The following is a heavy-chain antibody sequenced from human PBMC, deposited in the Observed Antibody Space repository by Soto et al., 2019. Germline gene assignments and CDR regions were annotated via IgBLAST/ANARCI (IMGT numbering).Heavy chain of an antibody. V-gene: IGHV3-74*01. CDR2: INSDGSST. D-gene: IGHD2-2*01. Sequence: GGSLRLSCAASGFTFSSYSMNWVRQAPGKGLEWVSSINSDGSSTSYADSVKGRFTISRDNAKNTLYLQMNSLRAEDTAVYYCARGPIVVVPAAIPAVDYWGQGTLVTVSS. CDR3: ARGPIVVVPAAIPAVDY. CDR1: GFTFSSYS. J-gene: IGHJ4*02.